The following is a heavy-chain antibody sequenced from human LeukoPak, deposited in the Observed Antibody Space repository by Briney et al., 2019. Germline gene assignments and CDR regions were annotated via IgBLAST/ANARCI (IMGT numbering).Heavy chain of an antibody. D-gene: IGHD2-21*01. Sequence: GGSLRLSCATSGFFFNSYWMTWVRQAPGKGLEWVGRIKPKTDGETTEYAAPVKDRFSISRDDSKSMMYLQMNSLKTEDTAVYYCITPLPYSAQGGQGTLVTVSS. V-gene: IGHV3-15*01. CDR1: GFFFNSYW. J-gene: IGHJ4*02. CDR2: IKPKTDGETT. CDR3: ITPLPYSAQ.